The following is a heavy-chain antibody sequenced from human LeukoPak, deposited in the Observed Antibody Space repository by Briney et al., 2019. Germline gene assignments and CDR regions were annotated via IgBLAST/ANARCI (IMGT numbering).Heavy chain of an antibody. CDR3: ARVRSMLQGDKNFDY. V-gene: IGHV1-24*01. D-gene: IGHD2-21*01. Sequence: ASVKVSCKVSGYTLTEISMHWVRQAPGKGLEWMGGFDPEDAETIYAQKFQGRVTMTEDTSTDTAYMELSSLRSEDTAVYYCARVRSMLQGDKNFDYWGQGSLVTVSS. CDR1: GYTLTEIS. CDR2: FDPEDAET. J-gene: IGHJ4*02.